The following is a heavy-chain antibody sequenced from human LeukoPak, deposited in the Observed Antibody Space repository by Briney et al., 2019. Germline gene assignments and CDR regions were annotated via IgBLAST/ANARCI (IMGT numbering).Heavy chain of an antibody. CDR2: INHSGST. Sequence: SETLSLTCTVSGGSVSSGSYYWSWIRQPPRKGLEWIGEINHSGSTNYNPSLKSRVTISVDTSKNQFSLKLSSVTAADTAVYYCARETAPDSSGYSLDYWGQGTLVTVSS. V-gene: IGHV4-39*07. J-gene: IGHJ4*02. CDR3: ARETAPDSSGYSLDY. CDR1: GGSVSSGSYY. D-gene: IGHD3-22*01.